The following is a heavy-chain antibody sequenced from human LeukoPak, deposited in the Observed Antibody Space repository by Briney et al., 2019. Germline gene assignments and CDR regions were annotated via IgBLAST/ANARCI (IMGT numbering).Heavy chain of an antibody. CDR3: ARVSSGFLPDY. Sequence: PGGSLRLSCAASGFTFSSYAMHWVRQAPGKGLEWVAVISYDGSNKYYADSVKGRLTISRDNSKNTLYLQMNSLRAEDTAVYYCARVSSGFLPDYWGQGTLVTVSS. J-gene: IGHJ4*02. D-gene: IGHD3-10*01. CDR1: GFTFSSYA. CDR2: ISYDGSNK. V-gene: IGHV3-30-3*01.